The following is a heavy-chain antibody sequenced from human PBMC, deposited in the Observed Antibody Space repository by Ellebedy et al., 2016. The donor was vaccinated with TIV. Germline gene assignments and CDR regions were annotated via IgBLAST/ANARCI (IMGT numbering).Heavy chain of an antibody. D-gene: IGHD3-22*01. J-gene: IGHJ4*02. CDR2: ILTGKGNT. V-gene: IGHV1-3*04. CDR1: GYTFNDYA. CDR3: ARGHYYDSSGYYPVNY. Sequence: ASVKVSCKASGYTFNDYAIHWVRQAPGQRPEWMGYILTGKGNTKYSQNFQGRVTITRDTSASTAYMDLSSLRPEDTAVYYCARGHYYDSSGYYPVNYWGQGTLVTVSS.